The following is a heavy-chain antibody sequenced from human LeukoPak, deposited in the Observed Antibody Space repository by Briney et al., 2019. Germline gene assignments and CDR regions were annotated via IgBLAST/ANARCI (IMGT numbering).Heavy chain of an antibody. Sequence: GGSLRLSCAASGFTFSSYAMHWVRQAPGKGRGWVAVISYEGSNKYYADSVKGRFTISRDNSKNTLYLQMNSLRAEDTAVYYCARDPVVRAKDWGTNFDYWGQGTLATVSS. CDR3: ARDPVVRAKDWGTNFDY. CDR1: GFTFSSYA. D-gene: IGHD3-16*01. CDR2: ISYEGSNK. V-gene: IGHV3-30*04. J-gene: IGHJ4*02.